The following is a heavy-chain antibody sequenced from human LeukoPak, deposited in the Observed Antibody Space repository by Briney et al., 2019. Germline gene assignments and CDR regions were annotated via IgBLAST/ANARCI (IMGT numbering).Heavy chain of an antibody. D-gene: IGHD6-19*01. CDR2: ISYDGSNK. J-gene: IGHJ4*02. V-gene: IGHV3-30*04. CDR1: GFTFSSYA. CDR3: ARDRSSGWQIDY. Sequence: GRSLRLSCAASGFTFSSYAMHWVRQAPGKGLEWVAVISYDGSNKYYADSVKGRFTISRDNSKNTLYLQMNSLRAEDTAVYYCARDRSSGWQIDYWGQGTLVTVSS.